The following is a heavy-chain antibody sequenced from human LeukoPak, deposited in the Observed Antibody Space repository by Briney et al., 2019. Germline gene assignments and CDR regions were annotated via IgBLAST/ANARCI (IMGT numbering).Heavy chain of an antibody. CDR1: GFTFSSYA. D-gene: IGHD1-26*01. CDR3: AKGARYSGSYATFDY. V-gene: IGHV3-23*01. Sequence: PGGSLRLSCAASGFTFSSYAMSWDRQAPGKGLEWVSVISGSGGSTYYADSVKGRFTISRDNSKNTLYLQMNSLRAEDTAVYYCAKGARYSGSYATFDYWGQGTLVTVSS. CDR2: ISGSGGST. J-gene: IGHJ4*02.